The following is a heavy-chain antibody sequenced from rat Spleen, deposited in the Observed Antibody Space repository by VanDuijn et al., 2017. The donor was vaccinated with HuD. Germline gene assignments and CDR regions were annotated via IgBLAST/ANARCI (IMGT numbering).Heavy chain of an antibody. D-gene: IGHD1-8*01. CDR3: AKEGDGGYSSYPNWFAY. CDR1: GFTFNNYG. CDR2: ISPTGGST. J-gene: IGHJ3*01. V-gene: IGHV5-19*01. Sequence: EVQLVESGGGLVQPGRSLKLSCAASGFTFNNYGMHWIRQAPTKGLEWVTSISPTGGSTFYRDSVKGRFTISRDYAKNTLYLQMDSLRSEDTATYYCAKEGDGGYSSYPNWFAYWGQGTLVTVSS.